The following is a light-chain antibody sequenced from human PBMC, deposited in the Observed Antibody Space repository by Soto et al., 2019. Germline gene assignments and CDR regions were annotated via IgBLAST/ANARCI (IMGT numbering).Light chain of an antibody. CDR1: QSISTN. J-gene: IGKJ4*01. CDR3: QQAATFPLT. CDR2: SAV. Sequence: VMTQSPAVLSVSPGERATLSCRASQSISTNLAWYQQRPGQAPRLIMYSAVTWASGIPPRFSGSGSGADFTLTISSVQPEDSATYYCQQAATFPLTFGGGTDVEI. V-gene: IGKV3-15*01.